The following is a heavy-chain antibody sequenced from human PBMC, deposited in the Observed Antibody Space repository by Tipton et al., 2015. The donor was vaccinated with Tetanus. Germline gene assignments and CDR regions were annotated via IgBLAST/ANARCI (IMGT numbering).Heavy chain of an antibody. J-gene: IGHJ4*02. CDR1: GDSVTNNIYY. D-gene: IGHD2/OR15-2a*01. Sequence: TLSLTCTVSGDSVTNNIYYWSWVRQPRRKGLEWIGYIYYTGSINYNPSLKIRVTISMDTSKNQFSLRLRSVTAADTAMYFCARGSGTFSLSISPNHFVSWGQGTLVTVSS. V-gene: IGHV4-61*01. CDR3: ARGSGTFSLSISPNHFVS. CDR2: IYYTGSI.